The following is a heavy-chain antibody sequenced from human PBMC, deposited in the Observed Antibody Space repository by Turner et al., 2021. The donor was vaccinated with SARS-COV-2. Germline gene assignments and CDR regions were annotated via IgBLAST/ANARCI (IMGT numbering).Heavy chain of an antibody. CDR3: ARGRGIVVVPDAIEDYWFDP. V-gene: IGHV4-61*08. D-gene: IGHD2-21*02. CDR1: GGSVSSGADD. Sequence: QVQLQESSPGLVKSSETLSLTCTVSGGSVSSGADDWSWFRQSPGKALEWIGETFHSGTTTYNPSLNSRVTISLDTSKNQFSLKLNSVTAADTAVYYCARGRGIVVVPDAIEDYWFDPWGQGTLVTVSS. J-gene: IGHJ5*02. CDR2: TFHSGTT.